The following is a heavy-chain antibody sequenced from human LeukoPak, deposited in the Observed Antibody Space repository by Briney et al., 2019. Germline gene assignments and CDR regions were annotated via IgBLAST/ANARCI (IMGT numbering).Heavy chain of an antibody. CDR2: IYYSGRT. J-gene: IGHJ4*02. V-gene: IGHV4-39*01. Sequence: SETLSLTCTVSGGSISNTSYYWGWIRQPPGKGLEWIATIYYSGRTYYNPSLKSRVTISVDTSKNQFSLKLTSVTAADTAVYYCARRRIAGEFDYWGQGTLVTVSS. CDR3: ARRRIAGEFDY. D-gene: IGHD6-13*01. CDR1: GGSISNTSYY.